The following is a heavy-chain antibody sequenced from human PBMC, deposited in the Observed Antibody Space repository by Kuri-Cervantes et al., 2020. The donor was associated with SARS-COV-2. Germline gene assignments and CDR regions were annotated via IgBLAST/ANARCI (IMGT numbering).Heavy chain of an antibody. CDR3: ARDQYDILTGYYKPNDY. J-gene: IGHJ4*02. CDR1: GFTFSSYA. Sequence: GESLKISCAASGFTFSSYAMSWVRQAPGKGLEWVSAISGSGGSTYYADSVKGRFTISRDNSKNTLYLQMNSLRAEDTAVYCCARDQYDILTGYYKPNDYWGQGTLVTVSS. V-gene: IGHV3-23*01. CDR2: ISGSGGST. D-gene: IGHD3-9*01.